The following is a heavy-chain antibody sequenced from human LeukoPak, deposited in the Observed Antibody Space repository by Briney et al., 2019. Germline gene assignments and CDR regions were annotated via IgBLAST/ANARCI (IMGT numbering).Heavy chain of an antibody. V-gene: IGHV1-46*01. CDR1: GYTVTSYY. Sequence: ASVKVSCKASGYTVTSYYMHWVRQAPGQGLEWMGIINPSGGSTSYAQKFQGRVTMTRDTSTSTVYMELSSLRSEDTAVYYCAREGPRITIFGVVRTRKNNWFDPWGQGTLVTVSS. CDR3: AREGPRITIFGVVRTRKNNWFDP. D-gene: IGHD3-3*01. J-gene: IGHJ5*02. CDR2: INPSGGST.